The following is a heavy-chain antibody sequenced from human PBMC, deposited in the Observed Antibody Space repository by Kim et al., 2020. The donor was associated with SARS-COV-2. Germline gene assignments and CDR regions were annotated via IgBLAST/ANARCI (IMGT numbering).Heavy chain of an antibody. CDR3: ATYPAAGQPFDY. J-gene: IGHJ4*02. D-gene: IGHD6-13*01. Sequence: YYADSVKGRFTSSRDNSKNTRYLQMNSLRAEDTAVYYCATYPAAGQPFDYWGQGTLVTVSS. V-gene: IGHV3-33*01.